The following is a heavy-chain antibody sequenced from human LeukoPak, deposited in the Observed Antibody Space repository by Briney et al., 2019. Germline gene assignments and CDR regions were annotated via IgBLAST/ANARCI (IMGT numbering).Heavy chain of an antibody. Sequence: GGSLRLSCAASGFTFSSYWMHWVRQAPGKGLLWVSRISSDGSSTTYADSVKGRFTISRDNAKNTLYLQMNSLRAEDTAEYCSTPVLVGPWGDLDIWGQGTMVTVSS. D-gene: IGHD2-21*02. CDR1: GFTFSSYW. CDR3: TPVLVGPWGDLDI. V-gene: IGHV3-74*01. CDR2: ISSDGSST. J-gene: IGHJ3*02.